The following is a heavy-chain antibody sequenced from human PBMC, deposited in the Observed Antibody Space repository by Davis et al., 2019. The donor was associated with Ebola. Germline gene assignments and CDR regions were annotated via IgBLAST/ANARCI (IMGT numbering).Heavy chain of an antibody. V-gene: IGHV3-73*01. J-gene: IGHJ4*02. Sequence: GESLKISCAASGFTFSGSAMHWVRQASGKGLEWVGRIRSKANSYATAYAASVKGRFTISRDNAKNSLYLQMNSLRAEDTAVYYCARDANYYDSSGYYSYYFDYWGQGTLVTVSS. D-gene: IGHD3-22*01. CDR2: IRSKANSYAT. CDR3: ARDANYYDSSGYYSYYFDY. CDR1: GFTFSGSA.